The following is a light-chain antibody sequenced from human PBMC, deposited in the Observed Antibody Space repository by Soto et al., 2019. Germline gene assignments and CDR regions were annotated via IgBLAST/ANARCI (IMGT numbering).Light chain of an antibody. Sequence: DIQMTQSPSSASASVGDRVTITCRASQGISSWLAWYQQKPGKAPKLLIYAASSLQSGVPSRFSASASMVDFTITVSRLLHDYFARYGSGEANSFWVPVGPVT. CDR3: GEANSFWVP. V-gene: IGKV1-12*01. J-gene: IGKJ3*01. CDR2: AAS. CDR1: QGISSW.